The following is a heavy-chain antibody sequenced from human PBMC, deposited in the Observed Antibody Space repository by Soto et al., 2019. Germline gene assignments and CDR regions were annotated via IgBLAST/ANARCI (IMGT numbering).Heavy chain of an antibody. CDR3: ARVRGYSYGYGSFDY. D-gene: IGHD5-18*01. CDR2: IYYSGST. CDR1: GGSISSYY. J-gene: IGHJ4*02. V-gene: IGHV4-59*01. Sequence: SETLSLTCTVSGGSISSYYWSWIRQPPGKGLEWIGYIYYSGSTNYNPSLKSRVTISVDTSKKQFSLKLSSVTAADTAVYYCARVRGYSYGYGSFDYWGQGTLVTV.